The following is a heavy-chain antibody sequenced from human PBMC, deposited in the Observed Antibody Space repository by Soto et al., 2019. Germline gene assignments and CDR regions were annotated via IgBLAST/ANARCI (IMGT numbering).Heavy chain of an antibody. CDR1: SGPSSSHN. CDR3: VRQGIGNLHGLVDV. V-gene: IGHV4-59*08. CDR2: VYSTGGT. J-gene: IGHJ6*02. Sequence: QVQLQQSGPGLVKPSETLSLTCSVSSGPSSSHNWGWIRQPPGRGLEWIGYVYSTGGTSYNPSLKSRVTISADTSTNHLSLTLTSVPAADTAVYYCVRQGIGNLHGLVDVWGQGTTVRVSS. D-gene: IGHD1-1*01.